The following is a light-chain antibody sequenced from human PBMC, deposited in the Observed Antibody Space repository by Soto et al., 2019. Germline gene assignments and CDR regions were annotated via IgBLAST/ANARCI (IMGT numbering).Light chain of an antibody. CDR2: DAS. CDR3: CSYAASYTLV. CDR1: SSNVGGYNY. Sequence: QSVLTQPRSWSASPGQSVTISCTGTSSNVGGYNYVSWYQQNPGKAPKLMIYDASKRPSGVPDRFSGSKSGNAASLTISGLQAEDEADYYCCSYAASYTLVFGGGTKVTVL. J-gene: IGLJ2*01. V-gene: IGLV2-11*01.